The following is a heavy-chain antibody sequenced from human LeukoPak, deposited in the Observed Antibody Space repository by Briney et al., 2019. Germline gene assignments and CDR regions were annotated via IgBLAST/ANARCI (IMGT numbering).Heavy chain of an antibody. D-gene: IGHD4-11*01. CDR1: GYTFTDYY. CDR2: INPNSGES. J-gene: IGHJ4*02. CDR3: ARDRDYSKTKRGFDY. Sequence: ASVKVSCKTSGYTFTDYYIHWVRQAPGQGLEWMGWINPNSGESNSAQKFQGRVTMTGDTSISTAYMELRRVTSDDTAVYYCARDRDYSKTKRGFDYWGQGTLVTVSS. V-gene: IGHV1-2*02.